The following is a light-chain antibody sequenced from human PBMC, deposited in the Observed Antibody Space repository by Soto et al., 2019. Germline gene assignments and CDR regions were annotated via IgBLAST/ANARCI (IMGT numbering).Light chain of an antibody. CDR2: KAS. CDR1: QSISSY. J-gene: IGKJ1*01. Sequence: DIQMTQSPSSLSASVRDRVTITCRASQSISSYLNWYQQKPGKAPKLLIYKASSLESGVPSRFSGSGSGTEFTLTISSLQPDDSATYYCQQYDVYSPWMFGQGTKVDIK. V-gene: IGKV1-5*03. CDR3: QQYDVYSPWM.